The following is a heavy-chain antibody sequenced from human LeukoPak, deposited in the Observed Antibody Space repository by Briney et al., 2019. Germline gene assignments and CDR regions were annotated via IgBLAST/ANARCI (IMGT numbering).Heavy chain of an antibody. CDR2: IKQDGSEK. CDR1: GFTFSSYV. D-gene: IGHD4-17*01. Sequence: QPGGSLRLSCAASGFTFSSYVMHWVRQAPGKGLEWVANIKQDGSEKYYVDSVKGRFTISRDNAKNSLYLQMNSLRAEDTAVYYCARARFETTVTTLVRKKDYYYYNMDVWGKGTTVTVSS. CDR3: ARARFETTVTTLVRKKDYYYYNMDV. V-gene: IGHV3-7*01. J-gene: IGHJ6*03.